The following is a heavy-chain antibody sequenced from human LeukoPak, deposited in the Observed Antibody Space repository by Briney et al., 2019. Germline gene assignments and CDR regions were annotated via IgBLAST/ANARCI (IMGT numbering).Heavy chain of an antibody. CDR3: ARHKSVSYDAFDL. CDR1: GGSFSGYY. V-gene: IGHV4-34*01. D-gene: IGHD3-10*01. J-gene: IGHJ3*01. Sequence: PSETLSLTCAVYGGSFSGYYWSWIRQPPGKGLEWIGEINHSGSTNYNPSLESRVTMSVGTSKSQFSLELTSVTAADTAVYYCARHKSVSYDAFDLWGRGTMVTVSS. CDR2: INHSGST.